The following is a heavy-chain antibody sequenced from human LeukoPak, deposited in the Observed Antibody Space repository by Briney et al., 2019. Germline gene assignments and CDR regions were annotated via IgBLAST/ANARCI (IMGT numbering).Heavy chain of an antibody. V-gene: IGHV1-18*01. CDR2: ISAYNGNT. J-gene: IGHJ4*02. CDR3: ARGTLGSSSAPADY. D-gene: IGHD6-6*01. CDR1: GYTFTSYG. Sequence: ASVKVSCKASGYTFTSYGISWVRQAPGQGLEWMGWISAYNGNTNYAQKFQGRVTMTSDTSTSTAYMELRSLRSDDTAVYYCARGTLGSSSAPADYWGQGTLVTVSS.